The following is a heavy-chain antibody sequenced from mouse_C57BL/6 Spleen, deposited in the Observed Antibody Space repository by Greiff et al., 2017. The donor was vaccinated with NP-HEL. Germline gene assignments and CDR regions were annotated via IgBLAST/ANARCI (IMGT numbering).Heavy chain of an antibody. Sequence: EVHLVESGGGLVQPGGSLSLSCAASGFTFTDYYMSWVRQPPGKALEWLGFIRNKANGYTTEYSASVKGRFTISRDNYQCSLYLQMNARIAEDSATYYCARGGAMVAAEAMAYWGQGTSVTVSS. V-gene: IGHV7-3*01. CDR3: ARGGAMVAAEAMAY. J-gene: IGHJ4*01. D-gene: IGHD2-2*01. CDR1: GFTFTDYY. CDR2: IRNKANGYTT.